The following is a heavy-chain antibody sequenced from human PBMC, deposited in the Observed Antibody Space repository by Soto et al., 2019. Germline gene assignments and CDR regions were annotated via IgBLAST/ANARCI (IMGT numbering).Heavy chain of an antibody. CDR3: ARESEDLTSNFDY. J-gene: IGHJ4*02. V-gene: IGHV3-21*01. Sequence: GGSLRLSCEASGFTFSRVSMNWVRQVPGKGLEWVASISSTTNYIYYADSMKGRFTVSRDNAKNSVYLEMNSLSAEDTALYYCARESEDLTSNFDYWGQGTLVTVSS. CDR1: GFTFSRVS. CDR2: ISSTTNYI.